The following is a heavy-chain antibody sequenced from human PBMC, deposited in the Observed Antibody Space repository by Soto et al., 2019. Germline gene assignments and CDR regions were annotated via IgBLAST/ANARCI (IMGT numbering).Heavy chain of an antibody. J-gene: IGHJ5*02. CDR2: ISSNGGST. CDR3: VKGQQLVLSWFDP. Sequence: GVSLRLSCSASGFTLSSYAMHWVRQAPGKGLEYVSAISSNGGSTYYADSVKGRFTISRDNSKNTLYLQMSSLRAEDTAVYYCVKGQQLVLSWFDPWGQGTLVTVSS. CDR1: GFTLSSYA. V-gene: IGHV3-64D*06. D-gene: IGHD6-13*01.